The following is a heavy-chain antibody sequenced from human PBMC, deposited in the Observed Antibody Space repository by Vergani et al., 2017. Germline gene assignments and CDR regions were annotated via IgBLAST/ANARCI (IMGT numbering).Heavy chain of an antibody. CDR2: ISWNSGSI. Sequence: EVQLVESGGGLVQPGRSLRLSCAASGFSFDDYAMHWVRQAPGKGLEWVSRISWNSGSIGYADSMKGRFTISRDNAKNSLYLQMNSLRAEDTALYYCAKGNRGVADYNWFDPWGQGTLVTVSS. J-gene: IGHJ5*02. CDR1: GFSFDDYA. CDR3: AKGNRGVADYNWFDP. D-gene: IGHD2-15*01. V-gene: IGHV3-9*01.